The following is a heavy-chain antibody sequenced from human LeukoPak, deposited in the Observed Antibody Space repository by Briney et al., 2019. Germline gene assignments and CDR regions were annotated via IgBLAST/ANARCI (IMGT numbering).Heavy chain of an antibody. V-gene: IGHV5-51*01. CDR3: ARGRAYSAYEASYS. CDR1: GYRFTSYW. J-gene: IGHJ4*02. CDR2: IYPGDSDT. D-gene: IGHD5-12*01. Sequence: GESLRISCKGSGYRFTSYWIGWVRQMPGKGLEWMGIIYPGDSDTRYSPSFQGQVTISADKSISTAYLQWSSLKASDTAMYYCARGRAYSAYEASYSWGQGTLVIVSS.